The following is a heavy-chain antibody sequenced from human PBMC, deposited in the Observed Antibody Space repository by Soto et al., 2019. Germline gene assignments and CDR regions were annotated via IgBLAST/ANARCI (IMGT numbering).Heavy chain of an antibody. D-gene: IGHD3-9*01. V-gene: IGHV4-39*01. J-gene: IGHJ4*02. CDR1: GGSISSSSYY. Sequence: PSETLSLTCAVSGGSISSSSYYWGWIRPPPGKGLEWIGSIYYIGSTYYNPSLKSRVTISVDTSKNQFSLKLSSVTTADTAVYYCASTPGYYDILTGYYGSYYFDYWGQGTLVTVSS. CDR3: ASTPGYYDILTGYYGSYYFDY. CDR2: IYYIGST.